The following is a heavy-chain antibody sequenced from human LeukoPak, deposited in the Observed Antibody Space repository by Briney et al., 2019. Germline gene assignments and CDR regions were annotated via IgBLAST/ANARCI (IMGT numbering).Heavy chain of an antibody. CDR1: GFTFSSYG. CDR3: AKGEGSSGWYYYYYGMDV. D-gene: IGHD6-19*01. Sequence: GGSLRLSCAASGFTFSSYGMHWVRQAPGKGLEWVAVMSYDGSNKYYADSVKGRFTISRDNSKNTLYLQMNSLRAEDTAVYYCAKGEGSSGWYYYYYGMDVWGQGTTVTVSS. J-gene: IGHJ6*02. CDR2: MSYDGSNK. V-gene: IGHV3-30*18.